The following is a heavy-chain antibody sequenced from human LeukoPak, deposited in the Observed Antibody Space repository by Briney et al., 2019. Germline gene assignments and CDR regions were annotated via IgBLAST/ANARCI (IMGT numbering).Heavy chain of an antibody. CDR1: GGTFSSYA. J-gene: IGHJ6*02. CDR3: ARDGGLMSPTYYDILTGYYLLEYYYYGMDV. CDR2: IIPIFGTA. V-gene: IGHV1-69*13. Sequence: SVKVFCKASGGTFSSYAISRVRQAPGQGLEWMGGIIPIFGTANYARKFQGRVTITADESTSTAYMELSSLRSEDTAVYYCARDGGLMSPTYYDILTGYYLLEYYYYGMDVWGQGTTVTVSS. D-gene: IGHD3-9*01.